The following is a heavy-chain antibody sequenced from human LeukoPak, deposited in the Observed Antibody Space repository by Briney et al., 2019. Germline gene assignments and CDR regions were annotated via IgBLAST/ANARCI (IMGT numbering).Heavy chain of an antibody. D-gene: IGHD5-24*01. CDR1: GGSISWTSYY. Sequence: PSETLSLTCTVSGGSISWTSYYWDWIRQPPGKGLELIGSFYYNGSTYYSPSLKSRATISAETSKNQFSLKLSSVTAADTAVFYCARHGMATIINWGQGTLVTVSS. CDR3: ARHGMATIIN. CDR2: FYYNGST. J-gene: IGHJ4*02. V-gene: IGHV4-39*01.